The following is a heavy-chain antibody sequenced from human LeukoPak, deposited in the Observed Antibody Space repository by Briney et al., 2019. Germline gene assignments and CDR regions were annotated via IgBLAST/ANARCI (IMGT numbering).Heavy chain of an antibody. CDR3: ASPRVSGWYDYFDY. D-gene: IGHD6-19*01. CDR2: IYSGGST. Sequence: GGSLRLSCAASGFTVSSNYMSWVRQAPGKGLEWVSVIYSGGSTYYADSVKGRFTISRDNSKNTLYLQMNSLRAEDTAVYYCASPRVSGWYDYFDYWGQGTLVTVSS. V-gene: IGHV3-53*01. CDR1: GFTVSSNY. J-gene: IGHJ4*02.